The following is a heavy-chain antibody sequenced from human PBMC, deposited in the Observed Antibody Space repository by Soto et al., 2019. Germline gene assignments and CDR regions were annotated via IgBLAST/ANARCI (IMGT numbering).Heavy chain of an antibody. CDR2: ISRNGGST. Sequence: PGGSLRLSCAASGFTFSSYWMHWVRQAPGKGLEYVAAISRNGGSTYYANSVKGRFTISRDNSKNTLYLQMGSLRAEDMAVYYCARDYGYGDRYNWFDPWGQGTLVTGSS. V-gene: IGHV3-64*01. CDR1: GFTFSSYW. J-gene: IGHJ5*02. CDR3: ARDYGYGDRYNWFDP. D-gene: IGHD5-18*01.